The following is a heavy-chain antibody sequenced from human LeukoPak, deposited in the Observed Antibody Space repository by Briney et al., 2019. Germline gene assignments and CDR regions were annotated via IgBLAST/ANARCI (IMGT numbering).Heavy chain of an antibody. D-gene: IGHD3-10*01. J-gene: IGHJ6*02. CDR3: ARDRITMVRGVTTPYYYGMDV. CDR1: GFTVSSNY. Sequence: PGGSLRLSCAASGFTVSSNYMSWVRHAPGRGLEWVSVIYSGGSTYYADSVKGRFTISRDNSKNTLYLQMNSLRAEDTAVYYCARDRITMVRGVTTPYYYGMDVWGQGTTVTVSS. CDR2: IYSGGST. V-gene: IGHV3-53*01.